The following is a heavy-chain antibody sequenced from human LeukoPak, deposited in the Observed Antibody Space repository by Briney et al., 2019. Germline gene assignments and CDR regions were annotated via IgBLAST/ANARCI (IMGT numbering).Heavy chain of an antibody. J-gene: IGHJ3*02. CDR2: IYYSGST. CDR3: ARAVYALTYYDLWSGLVPHAFDI. D-gene: IGHD3-3*01. Sequence: SETLSLTCTVSGGSISSYYWSWIRQPPGKGLEWIGYIYYSGSTSYNPSLKSRVTISVDTSKNQFSLKLSSVTAADTAVYYCARAVYALTYYDLWSGLVPHAFDIWGQGTMVTVSS. CDR1: GGSISSYY. V-gene: IGHV4-59*01.